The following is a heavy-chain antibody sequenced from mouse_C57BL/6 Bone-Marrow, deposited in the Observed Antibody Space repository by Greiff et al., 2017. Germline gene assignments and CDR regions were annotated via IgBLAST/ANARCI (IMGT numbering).Heavy chain of an antibody. CDR1: GYTFTSYW. V-gene: IGHV1-55*01. Sequence: QVQLQQPGAELVKPGASVKMSCKASGYTFTSYWITWVKQRPGQGLEWIGDIYPGSGSTNYNVKCKSKATLTVDTSSSPAYMQLSSLTSEDSAVYYCARRTVAPHFDVWGTGTTVTVSS. CDR3: ARRTVAPHFDV. J-gene: IGHJ1*03. D-gene: IGHD1-3*01. CDR2: IYPGSGST.